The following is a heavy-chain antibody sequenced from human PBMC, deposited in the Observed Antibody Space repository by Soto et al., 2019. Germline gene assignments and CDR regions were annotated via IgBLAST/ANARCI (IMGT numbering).Heavy chain of an antibody. CDR3: AKDTYYYDRSGYYTYDH. Sequence: GGALRLSCAASGFTFSRYGVHWVLQAPCKGLEWVASVSYDGSNKHYGDSVKGRFTISRDNSRNTLDLQMNSLRAEDTAVYYCAKDTYYYDRSGYYTYDHWGQGT. V-gene: IGHV3-30*18. CDR2: VSYDGSNK. D-gene: IGHD3-22*01. J-gene: IGHJ4*02. CDR1: GFTFSRYG.